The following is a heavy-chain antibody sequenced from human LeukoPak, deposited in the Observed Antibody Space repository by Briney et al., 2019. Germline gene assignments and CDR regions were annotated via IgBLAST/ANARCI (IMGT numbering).Heavy chain of an antibody. CDR1: GGSISSGSYY. Sequence: SETLSLTCTVSGGSISSGSYYWSWIRQPAGKGLEWIGRIYTSGSTNYNPSLKSRVTISVDTSKNQFSLKLSSVTAADTAVYYCARVGGSGSYAWFDPWGQGTLVTVSS. CDR2: IYTSGST. CDR3: ARVGGSGSYAWFDP. J-gene: IGHJ5*02. V-gene: IGHV4-61*02. D-gene: IGHD3-10*01.